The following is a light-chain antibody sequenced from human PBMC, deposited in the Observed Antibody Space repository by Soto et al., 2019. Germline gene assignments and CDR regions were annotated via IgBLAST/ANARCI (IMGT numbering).Light chain of an antibody. CDR1: QSVSSSY. CDR3: QQYGSSPWT. Sequence: EIVLTQSPGTLSLSPGERATLSCMASQSVSSSYLAWYQQKPGQAPKLLIYGASSRATSIPDRFSGSGSGTDFTLTISRLEPEDFAVYYCQQYGSSPWTFGQGTKVDIK. CDR2: GAS. J-gene: IGKJ1*01. V-gene: IGKV3-20*01.